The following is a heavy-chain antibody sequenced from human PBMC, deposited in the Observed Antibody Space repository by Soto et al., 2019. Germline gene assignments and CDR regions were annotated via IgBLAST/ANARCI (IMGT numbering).Heavy chain of an antibody. Sequence: DSVKVSCKASGYTFTSYDINWVRQATGQGLEWMGWMNPNSGNTGYAQKFQGRVTMTADESTGTSYMEVNNLRSEDTAVYYCAKVRYSSPMGYYYGMDVWGQGTT. CDR1: GYTFTSYD. J-gene: IGHJ6*02. CDR3: AKVRYSSPMGYYYGMDV. V-gene: IGHV1-8*01. CDR2: MNPNSGNT. D-gene: IGHD6-19*01.